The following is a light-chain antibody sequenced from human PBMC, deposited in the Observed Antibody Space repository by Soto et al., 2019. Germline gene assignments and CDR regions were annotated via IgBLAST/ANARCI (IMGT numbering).Light chain of an antibody. J-gene: IGKJ1*01. CDR1: QSISSW. CDR2: KAS. V-gene: IGKV1-5*03. Sequence: DIPMTQSPSTLSASVGDRVTITCRARQSISSWLAWYQQKPGKAPKLLIYKASTLESGVPSRFSGSGSGTEFTLTISSLQPDDFATYHCQQYNGYSWTFGQGTKVEIK. CDR3: QQYNGYSWT.